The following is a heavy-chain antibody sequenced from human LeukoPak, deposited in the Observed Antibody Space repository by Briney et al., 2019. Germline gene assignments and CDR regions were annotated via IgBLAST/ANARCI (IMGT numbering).Heavy chain of an antibody. CDR2: LPPDELGI. CDR1: GFTFTNYW. J-gene: IGHJ4*02. Sequence: GGSLRLSCAASGFTFTNYWMHWVRQAPGMGLVWVSRLPPDELGIIYADSVKGRFTVSRDNAKNTVYLQMNNLRVDDAAMYYCVGTIASRGSEYWGQGALVTVSS. CDR3: VGTIASRGSEY. V-gene: IGHV3-74*01. D-gene: IGHD6-6*01.